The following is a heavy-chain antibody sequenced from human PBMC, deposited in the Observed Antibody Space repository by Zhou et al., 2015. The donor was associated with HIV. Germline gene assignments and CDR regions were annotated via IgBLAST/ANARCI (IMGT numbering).Heavy chain of an antibody. J-gene: IGHJ1*01. Sequence: QVQLVQSGAEVKKPGSSVKVSCKASGGTFSSYAISWVRQAPGQGLEWMGGIIPIFGTANYAQKFQGRVTITADESTSTAYMELSSLRSEDTAVYYCARVSDVGGGYFDWPHKYFQHWGQGTLVTVSS. CDR1: GGTFSSYA. D-gene: IGHD3-9*01. CDR3: ARVSDVGGGYFDWPHKYFQH. V-gene: IGHV1-69*12. CDR2: IIPIFGTA.